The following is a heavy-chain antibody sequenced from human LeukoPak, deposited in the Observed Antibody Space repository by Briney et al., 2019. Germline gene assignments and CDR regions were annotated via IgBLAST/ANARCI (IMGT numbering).Heavy chain of an antibody. D-gene: IGHD3-10*01. Sequence: PGGSLRLSCAASGFTFSSYGMHWVRRAPGKGLEWVAGISYDGSNKYYADSVKGRFTISRVNSKNTLYLQMNSLRAEDTAVYYCARDALLRPSYGSGSYYNVIYYGMDVWGQGTTVTVSS. CDR1: GFTFSSYG. V-gene: IGHV3-30*03. CDR2: ISYDGSNK. CDR3: ARDALLRPSYGSGSYYNVIYYGMDV. J-gene: IGHJ6*02.